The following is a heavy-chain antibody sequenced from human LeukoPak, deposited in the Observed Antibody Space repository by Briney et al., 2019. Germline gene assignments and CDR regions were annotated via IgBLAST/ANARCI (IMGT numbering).Heavy chain of an antibody. Sequence: GGSLRLSCAASGFIFSRYRMHWVRQAPGKGLVWISRIKSDGSSTNYADSVKGRFTISRDNAKNTLYLQMNSLGADDTAVYYCARELPFDLWGRGTLVAVSS. D-gene: IGHD2-21*01. V-gene: IGHV3-74*01. J-gene: IGHJ2*01. CDR3: ARELPFDL. CDR1: GFIFSRYR. CDR2: IKSDGSST.